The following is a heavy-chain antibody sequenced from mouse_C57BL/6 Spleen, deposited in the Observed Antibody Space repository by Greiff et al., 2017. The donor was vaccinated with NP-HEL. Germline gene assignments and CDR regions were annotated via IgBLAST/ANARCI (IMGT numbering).Heavy chain of an antibody. CDR2: IHPNSGST. V-gene: IGHV1-64*01. CDR1: GYTFTSYW. Sequence: QVQLKQPGAELAKPGASVKLSCKASGYTFTSYWMHWVRQRPGQGLEWIGMIHPNSGSTNYNEKFKSKATLTVDKSSSTAYMQLISLTSEDSAVNYCARSPGYFDYWGQGTTLTVAS. J-gene: IGHJ2*01. CDR3: ARSPGYFDY.